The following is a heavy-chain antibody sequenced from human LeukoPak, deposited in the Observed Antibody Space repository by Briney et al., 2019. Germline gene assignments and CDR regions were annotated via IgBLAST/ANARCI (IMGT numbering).Heavy chain of an antibody. Sequence: GGSLRLSCAASGFTISSYWMHWVRQAPGKGLVWVSHINGDGTTTNYADSVKGRFTISRDNAKNTVYLQMNSLRAEDTAVYYCAKGGSSSPRSTFDYWGQGTLLTVSS. CDR3: AKGGSSSPRSTFDY. CDR1: GFTISSYW. D-gene: IGHD6-13*01. V-gene: IGHV3-74*01. CDR2: INGDGTTT. J-gene: IGHJ4*02.